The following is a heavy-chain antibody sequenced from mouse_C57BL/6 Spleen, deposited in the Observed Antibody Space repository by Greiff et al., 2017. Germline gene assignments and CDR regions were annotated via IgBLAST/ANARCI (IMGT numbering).Heavy chain of an antibody. CDR3: AGDYRGYFAMDH. V-gene: IGHV1-82*01. CDR2: IYPGDGDT. D-gene: IGHD2-4*01. Sequence: QVQLQQSGPELVKPGASVKISCKASGYAFSSSWMNWVKQRPGKGLEWIGRIYPGDGDTNYNGKFKGKATLTADKSSSTAYMQLSSLTSEDSAVYFCAGDYRGYFAMDHWSQGTSVTVSS. CDR1: GYAFSSSW. J-gene: IGHJ4*01.